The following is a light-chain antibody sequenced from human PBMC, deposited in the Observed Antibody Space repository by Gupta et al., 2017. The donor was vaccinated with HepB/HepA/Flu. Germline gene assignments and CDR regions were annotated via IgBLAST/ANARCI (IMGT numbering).Light chain of an antibody. J-gene: IGKJ2*01. CDR3: QQYGSSPYT. CDR2: GAS. CDR1: QSVTSSS. Sequence: ENVLTHSPGTLSSSPGERATLPCRASQSVTSSSLAWYQQKPGQAPRLLIYGASSRATGLPDRFSGSGSGTDFTLTINRLEPEDFAVYYCQQYGSSPYTFGQGTKLEIK. V-gene: IGKV3-20*01.